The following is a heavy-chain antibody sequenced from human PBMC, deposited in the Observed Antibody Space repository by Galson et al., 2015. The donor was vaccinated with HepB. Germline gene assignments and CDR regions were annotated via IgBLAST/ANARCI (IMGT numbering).Heavy chain of an antibody. V-gene: IGHV3-30*03. CDR1: GFTFSSYG. CDR2: ISYDGSNK. J-gene: IGHJ4*02. CDR3: ACSHSSGYYGVGY. Sequence: SLRLSCAASGFTFSSYGMHWVRQAPGKGLEWVAVISYDGSNKYYADSVKGRFTISRDNSKNTLYLQMNSLRAEDTAVYYCACSHSSGYYGVGYWGQGTLVTVSS. D-gene: IGHD3-22*01.